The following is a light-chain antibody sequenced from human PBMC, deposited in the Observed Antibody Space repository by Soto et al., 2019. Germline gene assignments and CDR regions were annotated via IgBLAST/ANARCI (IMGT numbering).Light chain of an antibody. CDR1: QSLVHSNGNTY. CDR2: QIS. CDR3: MQGTQSPYT. Sequence: DIVITQPPLSSPVTLGQPASISCRSSQSLVHSNGNTYLSWLQQRPGQPPRLIIAQISNRFSGVPDRFSGSGAGTYFTRKISRVAAEDVGDYYCMQGTQSPYTVGQGTKLEIK. V-gene: IGKV2-24*01. J-gene: IGKJ2*01.